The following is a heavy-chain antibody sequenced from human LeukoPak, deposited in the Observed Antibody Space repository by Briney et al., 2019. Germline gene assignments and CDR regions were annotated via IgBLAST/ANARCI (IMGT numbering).Heavy chain of an antibody. CDR2: ISRSGCTK. CDR1: GFTFSDYN. D-gene: IGHD2-15*01. Sequence: GGSLRLSCAASGFTFSDYNMRWLRQAPGKGLEWVSSISRSGCTKYYADSVKGRFTISRDNAKNSLFLQMNSLRAEDTAVYYCARVLWYCSGGNCYSGGLGYMDVWGKGTTVTISS. J-gene: IGHJ6*03. V-gene: IGHV3-11*01. CDR3: ARVLWYCSGGNCYSGGLGYMDV.